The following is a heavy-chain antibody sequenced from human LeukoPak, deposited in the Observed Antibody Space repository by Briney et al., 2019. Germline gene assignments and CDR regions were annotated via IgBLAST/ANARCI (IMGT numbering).Heavy chain of an antibody. CDR3: ARALVDIVATWDYSFDY. CDR1: GYTFTGYY. D-gene: IGHD5-12*01. J-gene: IGHJ4*02. Sequence: ASVKVSCKASGYTFTGYYMHWVRQAPGQGLEWMGWINPNSGGANYAQKFQGRVTMTRDTSISTAYTELSRLRSDDTAVYYCARALVDIVATWDYSFDYWGQGTLVTVSS. CDR2: INPNSGGA. V-gene: IGHV1-2*02.